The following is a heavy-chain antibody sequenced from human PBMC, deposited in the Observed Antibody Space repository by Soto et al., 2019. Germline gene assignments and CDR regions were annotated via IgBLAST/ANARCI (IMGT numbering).Heavy chain of an antibody. CDR2: INPNSGGT. Sequence: ASVKVSCKASGYTFTGYYMHWVRQAPGQGLEWMGWINPNSGGTNYAQKFQGMVTMTRDTSISTAYMELSRLRSDDTAVYYCARTIAAKIVALDGGHHAFDIWGQGTMVTVSS. CDR1: GYTFTGYY. CDR3: ARTIAAKIVALDGGHHAFDI. V-gene: IGHV1-2*02. J-gene: IGHJ3*02. D-gene: IGHD3-22*01.